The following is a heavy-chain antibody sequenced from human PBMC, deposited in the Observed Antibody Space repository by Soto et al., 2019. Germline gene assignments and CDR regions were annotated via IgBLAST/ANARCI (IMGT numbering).Heavy chain of an antibody. Sequence: ETLSLTCTVSGGSISSYYWSWIRQPPGKGLEWIGYIYYSGSTNYNPSLKSRVTISVDTSKNQFSLKLSSVTAADTAVYYCAGVSSWYDSYYYYGMDVWGQGTTVTVSS. J-gene: IGHJ6*02. V-gene: IGHV4-59*01. CDR1: GGSISSYY. CDR2: IYYSGST. CDR3: AGVSSWYDSYYYYGMDV. D-gene: IGHD6-13*01.